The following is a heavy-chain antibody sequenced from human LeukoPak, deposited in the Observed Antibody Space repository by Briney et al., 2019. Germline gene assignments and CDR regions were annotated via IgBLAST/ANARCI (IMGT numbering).Heavy chain of an antibody. J-gene: IGHJ4*02. V-gene: IGHV3-74*01. Sequence: GGSLRLSCAASGFSFSNYWMHWVRQAPGKGLVWVSHINSEQTNKRYADFVKGRFTISRDNAKNTLDLQMNSLRVEDTAIYYCVRRGPITLDYCCQGTLVTVSS. CDR3: VRRGPITLDY. D-gene: IGHD1-20*01. CDR2: INSEQTNK. CDR1: GFSFSNYW.